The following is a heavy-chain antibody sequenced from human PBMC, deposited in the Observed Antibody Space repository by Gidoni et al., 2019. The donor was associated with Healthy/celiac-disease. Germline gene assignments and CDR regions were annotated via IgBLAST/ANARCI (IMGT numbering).Heavy chain of an antibody. Sequence: QVQLVQSGAEVKKPGSSVKVSCKASGGTLSSYAISWVRQAPGQGLEWMGGIIPIFGTENYAQKFQGRVTITADESTSTAYMELSSLRSEDTAVYYCARDSFDCSSTSCYYYYYYGMDVWGQGTTVTVSS. J-gene: IGHJ6*02. CDR1: GGTLSSYA. CDR3: ARDSFDCSSTSCYYYYYYGMDV. CDR2: IIPIFGTE. D-gene: IGHD2-2*01. V-gene: IGHV1-69*01.